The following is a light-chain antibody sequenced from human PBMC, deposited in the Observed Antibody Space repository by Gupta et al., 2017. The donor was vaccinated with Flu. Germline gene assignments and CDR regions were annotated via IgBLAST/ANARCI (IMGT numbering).Light chain of an antibody. J-gene: IGLJ3*02. CDR2: LEGSGSY. Sequence: QPVLTQSSSASASLGSSVKLTCTLSSGHSSYIIAWHQQQPGKAPRYLMKLEGSGSYNKGSGAPDRFSGSSSGADYYLTISNLQSEDEADYYCETWDSNTRVFGGGTKLTVL. CDR1: SGHSSYI. CDR3: ETWDSNTRV. V-gene: IGLV4-60*03.